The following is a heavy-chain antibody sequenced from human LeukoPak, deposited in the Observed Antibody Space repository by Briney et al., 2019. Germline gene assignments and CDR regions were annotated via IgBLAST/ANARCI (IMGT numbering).Heavy chain of an antibody. CDR3: AREGITGTTWVY. CDR1: GYTFTSYG. J-gene: IGHJ4*02. CDR2: INAGNGNT. D-gene: IGHD1-20*01. V-gene: IGHV1-3*01. Sequence: ASVKVSCKASGYTFTSYGINWVRQAPGQRLEWMGWINAGNGNTKYSQKFQGRVTVTRDTSASTAYMELSSLRSEDTAVYYCAREGITGTTWVYWGQGTLVTVSS.